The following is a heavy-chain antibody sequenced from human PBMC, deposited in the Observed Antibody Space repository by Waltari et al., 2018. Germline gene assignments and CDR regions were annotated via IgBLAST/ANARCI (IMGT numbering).Heavy chain of an antibody. V-gene: IGHV3-23*01. CDR3: ARDECTGGDCYSHFHY. J-gene: IGHJ4*02. Sequence: EVHLLESGGGLIRPGGSLRLSCAAAGFTFSNYVMSWVRQAPGEGRGGVSGIINNGDSAFAADSVKCRFTISRDNSKNTLYLQMENLRGEDTAVYYCARDECTGGDCYSHFHYWGQGTLVTVSS. CDR2: IINNGDSA. CDR1: GFTFSNYV. D-gene: IGHD2-21*02.